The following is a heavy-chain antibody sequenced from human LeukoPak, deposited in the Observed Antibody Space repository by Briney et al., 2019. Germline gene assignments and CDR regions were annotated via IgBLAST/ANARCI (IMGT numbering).Heavy chain of an antibody. CDR2: INPNSGGT. J-gene: IGHJ6*03. CDR1: GYTFTGYY. V-gene: IGHV1-2*02. D-gene: IGHD4-17*01. CDR3: ARGRPGVTTVMGYYYYYMDV. Sequence: ASVKVSCKASGYTFTGYYMHWVRQAPGQGLEWMGWINPNSGGTNYAQKFQGRVTMTRDTSISTAYMELSRLRSDDTAVYYCARGRPGVTTVMGYYYYYMDVWGKGTTVTVSS.